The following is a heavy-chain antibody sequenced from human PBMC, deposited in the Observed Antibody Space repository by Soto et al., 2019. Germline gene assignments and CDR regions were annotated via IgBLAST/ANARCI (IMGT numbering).Heavy chain of an antibody. Sequence: QEQVVQSGPAMKEPGSSVKVSCRASGIMSSGYGFSWVRQAPGQGLEWVGMINHILDSTHYPQNLQGRVSLIVDKSTDTAYLEVTSLRLEDTAIYFCATMKRARLDSWGRGTVVTVSS. V-gene: IGHV1-69*09. CDR1: GIMSSGYG. CDR3: ATMKRARLDS. CDR2: INHILDST. J-gene: IGHJ4*02. D-gene: IGHD6-25*01.